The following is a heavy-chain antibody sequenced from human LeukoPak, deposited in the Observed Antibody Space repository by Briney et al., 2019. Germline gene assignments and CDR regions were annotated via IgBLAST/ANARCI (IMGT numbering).Heavy chain of an antibody. D-gene: IGHD3-22*01. J-gene: IGHJ6*02. CDR2: IIPIFGTA. CDR1: GGTFSSYA. CDR3: ARGPIRTYYYDRLASMDV. Sequence: GASVKVSCKASGGTFSSYAISWVRQAPGQGLEWMGGIIPIFGTANYAQKFQGRVTITADESTSTAYMELSSLRSEDTAVYYCARGPIRTYYYDRLASMDVWGQGTTVTVPS. V-gene: IGHV1-69*13.